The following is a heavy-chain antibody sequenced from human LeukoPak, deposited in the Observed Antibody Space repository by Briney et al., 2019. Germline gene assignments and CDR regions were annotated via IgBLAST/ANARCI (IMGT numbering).Heavy chain of an antibody. CDR3: AKTDGYPYYFDY. CDR1: GFTFSSYA. V-gene: IGHV3-23*01. Sequence: GGSLRLSCAASGFTFSSYAMSWVRQAPGKGLEWVSAISGSGGTTYYADSVKGRFTISRDNSKNTLYVQMNSLRAEDTAEYYCAKTDGYPYYFDYWGQGTLVTVSS. CDR2: ISGSGGTT. D-gene: IGHD5-24*01. J-gene: IGHJ4*02.